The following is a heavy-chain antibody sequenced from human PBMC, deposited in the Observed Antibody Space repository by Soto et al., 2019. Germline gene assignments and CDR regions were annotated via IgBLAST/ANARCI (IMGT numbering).Heavy chain of an antibody. Sequence: QVQLVESGGGVVQSGRSLRLSCAASGFTFSSYGMNWVRQAPGKGLEWVAVIWYDGSNKYYADSVKGRFTISRDNSKNTLYLQMNSLRAEDTAVYYCARDWHDSSGYNRYYFDYWGQGTLVTVSS. D-gene: IGHD3-22*01. J-gene: IGHJ4*02. CDR3: ARDWHDSSGYNRYYFDY. CDR2: IWYDGSNK. CDR1: GFTFSSYG. V-gene: IGHV3-33*01.